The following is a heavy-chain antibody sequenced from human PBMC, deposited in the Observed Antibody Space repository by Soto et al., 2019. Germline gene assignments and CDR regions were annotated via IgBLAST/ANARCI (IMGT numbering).Heavy chain of an antibody. CDR2: IYYSGST. CDR1: GGSISSSSYY. D-gene: IGHD6-13*01. J-gene: IGHJ6*02. Sequence: PSETLSLTCTVSGGSISSSSYYWGWIRQPSGKGLEWIGSIYYSGSTYYNPSLKSRVTISVDTSKNQFSLKLSSVTAADTAVYYCARLGIAAAGSGMDVWGRGTTVTFSS. V-gene: IGHV4-39*01. CDR3: ARLGIAAAGSGMDV.